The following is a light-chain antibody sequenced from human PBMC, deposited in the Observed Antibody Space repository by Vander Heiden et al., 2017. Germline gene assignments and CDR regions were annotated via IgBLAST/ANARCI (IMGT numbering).Light chain of an antibody. CDR1: KLEDKY. Sequence: SYELTQPPSVSVSPGPTASITCSGDKLEDKYACWYQQKPGHSPVLVIDKDSKRPSGIPERFSGSYSGTTATPTIRGTQAMEDAYYYCQEWDSSTRVVFGGGTKLTVL. V-gene: IGLV3-1*01. CDR3: QEWDSSTRVV. CDR2: KDS. J-gene: IGLJ2*01.